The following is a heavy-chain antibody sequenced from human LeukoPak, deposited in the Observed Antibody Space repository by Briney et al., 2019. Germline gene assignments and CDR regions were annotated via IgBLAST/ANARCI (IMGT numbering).Heavy chain of an antibody. J-gene: IGHJ5*02. CDR1: GGSFSGYY. Sequence: SETLPLTCAVYGGSFSGYYWSWIRQPPGKGLEWIGEINHSGSTNYNPSLKSRVTISVDTSKNQFSLKLSSVTAADTAVYYCARGQGGYCSSTSCLHYRKMTTVTTTWFDPWGQGTLVTVSS. V-gene: IGHV4-34*01. D-gene: IGHD2-2*01. CDR3: ARGQGGYCSSTSCLHYRKMTTVTTTWFDP. CDR2: INHSGST.